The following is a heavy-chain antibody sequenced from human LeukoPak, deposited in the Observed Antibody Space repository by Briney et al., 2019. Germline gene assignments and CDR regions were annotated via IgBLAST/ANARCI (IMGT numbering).Heavy chain of an antibody. J-gene: IGHJ4*02. D-gene: IGHD2-2*01. V-gene: IGHV7-4-1*02. Sequence: ASVKVSCKASGYTFTRYAMNWVRQAPGQGLEWMGWINTNTGNPAYAQGFTGRFVFSLDTSVSTAYLQINSLKAEDTAVYYCARDLTSWRIDYWGQGTLVTVCS. CDR3: ARDLTSWRIDY. CDR1: GYTFTRYA. CDR2: INTNTGNP.